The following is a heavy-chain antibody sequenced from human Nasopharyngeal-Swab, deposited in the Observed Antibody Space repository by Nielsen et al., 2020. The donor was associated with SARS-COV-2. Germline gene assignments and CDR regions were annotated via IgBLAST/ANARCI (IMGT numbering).Heavy chain of an antibody. D-gene: IGHD4-17*01. V-gene: IGHV3-11*06. CDR2: ISSSSSYI. CDR3: ARDLSTTVTMRGVLDY. Sequence: GESLKISCAASGFTFSDYYMSWIRQAPGKGLEWVSSISSSSSYIYYADSVKGRFTISRDNAKNSLYLQMNSLRAEDTAVYYCARDLSTTVTMRGVLDYWGQGTLVTVSS. CDR1: GFTFSDYY. J-gene: IGHJ4*02.